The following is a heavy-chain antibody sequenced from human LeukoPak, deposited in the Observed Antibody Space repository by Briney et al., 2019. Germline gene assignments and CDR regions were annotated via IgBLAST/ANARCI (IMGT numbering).Heavy chain of an antibody. CDR2: ISGSGGST. J-gene: IGHJ4*02. D-gene: IGHD6-13*01. Sequence: GGSLRLSCAASGFTFSSYAMSWVRQAPGKGLEWVSAISGSGGSTYYADSVKGRFTISRDNSKSTLYLQMNSLRAEDTAVYYCAKAKPYSSSWYWDYWGQGTLVTVSS. CDR3: AKAKPYSSSWYWDY. V-gene: IGHV3-23*01. CDR1: GFTFSSYA.